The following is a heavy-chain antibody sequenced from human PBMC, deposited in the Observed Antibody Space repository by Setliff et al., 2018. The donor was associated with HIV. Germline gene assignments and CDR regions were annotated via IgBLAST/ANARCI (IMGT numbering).Heavy chain of an antibody. CDR2: INYRGNT. Sequence: ASETLSLTCTVSGGSISTSRFYWGWIRQPPGKGLEWIGSINYRGNTYYNPSLKSRAAISVDTSKNQISLKLSSVTAADTAVYYCASPDGSESPYIYYYYMDVWGKGTAVTVSS. CDR1: GGSISTSRFY. D-gene: IGHD3-10*01. CDR3: ASPDGSESPYIYYYYMDV. V-gene: IGHV4-39*01. J-gene: IGHJ6*03.